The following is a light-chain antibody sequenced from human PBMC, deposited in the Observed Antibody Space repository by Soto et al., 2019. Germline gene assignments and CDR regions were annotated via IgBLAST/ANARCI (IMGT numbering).Light chain of an antibody. Sequence: DIQMTQSPSTLSASVGDRVTITCRASQSISSWLAWYQHKPGKAPKLLISQASSLESGVSSRFSGSGSGTEFTLTISSLQTDDFATYYCQQYDTYSRTFGQGTKVEIK. CDR2: QAS. V-gene: IGKV1-5*03. CDR3: QQYDTYSRT. CDR1: QSISSW. J-gene: IGKJ1*01.